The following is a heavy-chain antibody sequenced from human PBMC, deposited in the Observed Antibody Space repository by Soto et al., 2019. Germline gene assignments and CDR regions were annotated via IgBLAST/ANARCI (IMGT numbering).Heavy chain of an antibody. CDR2: INHSGST. CDR1: GGSFSGYY. CDR3: ASMYAILTGGNDY. Sequence: SETLSLTCAVYGGSFSGYYWSWIRQPPGKGLEWIGEINHSGSTNYNPSLKSRVTISVDTSKNQFSLKLSSVTAADTAVYYCASMYAILTGGNDYWRQGTLVTVS. J-gene: IGHJ4*02. V-gene: IGHV4-34*01. D-gene: IGHD3-9*01.